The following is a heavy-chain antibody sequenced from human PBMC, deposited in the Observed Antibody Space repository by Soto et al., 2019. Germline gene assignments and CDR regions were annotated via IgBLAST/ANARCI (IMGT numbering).Heavy chain of an antibody. V-gene: IGHV4-39*01. CDR2: IYYSGST. D-gene: IGHD3-9*01. Sequence: SETLSLTCTVSGGSISSSSYYWGWIRQPPGKGLEWIGSIYYSGSTYYNPSLKSRVTISVDTSKNQFSLKLSSVTAADTAVYYCARHYYDILTGYYKIATWFDPWGQGTLVTVSS. CDR3: ARHYYDILTGYYKIATWFDP. CDR1: GGSISSSSYY. J-gene: IGHJ5*02.